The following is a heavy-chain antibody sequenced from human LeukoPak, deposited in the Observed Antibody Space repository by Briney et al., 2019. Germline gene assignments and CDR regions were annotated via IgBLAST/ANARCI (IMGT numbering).Heavy chain of an antibody. Sequence: SETPSLTCAVYGGSFSGYYWSWIRQPPGKGLEWIGEINHSGSTNYNPSLKSRVTISVDTSKDQFSLKLSSVTAADTAVYYCARVRSSSGYFKTPYYFDYWGQGTLVTVSS. D-gene: IGHD3-22*01. CDR3: ARVRSSSGYFKTPYYFDY. CDR1: GGSFSGYY. V-gene: IGHV4-34*01. CDR2: INHSGST. J-gene: IGHJ4*02.